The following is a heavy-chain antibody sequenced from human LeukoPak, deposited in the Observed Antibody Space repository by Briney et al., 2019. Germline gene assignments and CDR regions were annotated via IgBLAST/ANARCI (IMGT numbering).Heavy chain of an antibody. CDR2: ISYDRSNK. Sequence: PGGSLRLSCAVSRFTFSSYGTHWVRQAQGKGLGWVADISYDRSNKYYADSVKGRFTISRDNSKNTLYLQMNSLRAEDTAVYYCAKDRGSGTEYGMDVWGKGTTVTVSS. CDR1: RFTFSSYG. CDR3: AKDRGSGTEYGMDV. J-gene: IGHJ6*04. D-gene: IGHD1-1*01. V-gene: IGHV3-30*18.